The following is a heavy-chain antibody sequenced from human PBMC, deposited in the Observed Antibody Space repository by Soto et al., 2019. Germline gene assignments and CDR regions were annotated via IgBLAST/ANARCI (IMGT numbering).Heavy chain of an antibody. CDR1: GFTFSSYW. Sequence: EVQLVESGGGLVQPGGSLRLSCAASGFTFSSYWMSWVRQAPGKGLEWVANIKQDGSEKYYVDSVKGRFTISRDNAKNSLYLQMNSLRAEDTAVYYCARDLVAAAGYWFDPWGQGTLVTVSS. CDR3: ARDLVAAAGYWFDP. J-gene: IGHJ5*02. D-gene: IGHD6-13*01. V-gene: IGHV3-7*01. CDR2: IKQDGSEK.